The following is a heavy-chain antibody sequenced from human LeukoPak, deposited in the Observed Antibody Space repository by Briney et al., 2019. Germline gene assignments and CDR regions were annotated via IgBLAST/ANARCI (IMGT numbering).Heavy chain of an antibody. D-gene: IGHD2-2*01. CDR2: INPNSGGT. Sequence: EASVKVSCKASGYTFTGYYMHWVRQAPGQGLEWMGWINPNSGGTNYAQKFQGWVTMTRDTSISTAYMELSRLRSDDTAVYYCARESGVCSSTSCYYYYYGMDVWGQGTTVTVSS. CDR1: GYTFTGYY. CDR3: ARESGVCSSTSCYYYYYGMDV. J-gene: IGHJ6*02. V-gene: IGHV1-2*04.